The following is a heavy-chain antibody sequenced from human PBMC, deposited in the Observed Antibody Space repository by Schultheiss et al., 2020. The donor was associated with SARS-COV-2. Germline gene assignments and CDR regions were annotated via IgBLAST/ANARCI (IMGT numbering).Heavy chain of an antibody. D-gene: IGHD4-23*01. CDR3: ASGGNSHYYYYYYMDV. V-gene: IGHV1-2*02. CDR2: INPNSGGT. CDR1: GYTFTGYY. J-gene: IGHJ6*03. Sequence: ASAKVSCKASGYTFTGYYMHWVRQAPGQGLEWMGWINPNSGGTNYAQKFQGRVTMTRDTSISTAYMELSRLRSDDTAVYYCASGGNSHYYYYYYMDVWGKGTTVTVSS.